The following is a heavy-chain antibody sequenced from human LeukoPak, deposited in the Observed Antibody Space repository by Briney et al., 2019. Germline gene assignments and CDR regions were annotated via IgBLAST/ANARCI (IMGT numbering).Heavy chain of an antibody. CDR2: ILYSGGT. J-gene: IGHJ6*02. Sequence: SETLSLTCTVSGGSISNYYWSWIRQPPGKGLEWIGYILYSGGTNYNPSLKSRVTISVDTSQIQFSLKVSSVSAADTAVCWCARHGQTGMDVWGQGTTVTVSS. CDR1: GGSISNYY. V-gene: IGHV4-59*08. CDR3: ARHGQTGMDV.